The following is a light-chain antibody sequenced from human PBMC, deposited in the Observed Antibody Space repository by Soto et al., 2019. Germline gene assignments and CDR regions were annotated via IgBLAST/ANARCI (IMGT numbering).Light chain of an antibody. CDR3: QSYDSSLSGVV. J-gene: IGLJ2*01. Sequence: QSVLTQPPSVSGAPGQRVTISCAGGSSSIGAGYDVHWYQQVPGTAPKLLIYGNFNRPSGVPDRFSGSKSGTSASLAITGLQGGDEADYYCQSYDSSLSGVVFGGGTKLTVL. CDR1: SSSIGAGYD. V-gene: IGLV1-40*01. CDR2: GNF.